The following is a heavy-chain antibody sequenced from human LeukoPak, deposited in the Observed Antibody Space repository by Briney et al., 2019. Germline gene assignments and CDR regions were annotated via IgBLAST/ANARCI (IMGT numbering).Heavy chain of an antibody. CDR2: IYYTGET. V-gene: IGHV4-59*08. J-gene: IGHJ4*02. D-gene: IGHD3-16*01. CDR1: GGSITSHC. Sequence: SETLSLTCSVSGGSITSHCWSWIRQPPGKGLQWLGYIYYTGETRSIPSLRSRLTMSTDTSKNQVSLTLSFVTAADTALYYCAXSPPGDYGVGNWGQGILVTVSS. CDR3: AXSPPGDYGVGN.